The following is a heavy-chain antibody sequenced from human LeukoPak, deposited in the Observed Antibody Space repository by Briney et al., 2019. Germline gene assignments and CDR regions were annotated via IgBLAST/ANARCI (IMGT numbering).Heavy chain of an antibody. V-gene: IGHV3-74*01. CDR2: ITIDGSDT. CDR3: ARRRRYYYDSSGYSDYAFDY. J-gene: IGHJ4*02. D-gene: IGHD3-22*01. Sequence: PGGSLRLSCAASGFTFTDYWMHWARQTPGKGLVWVSRITIDGSDTTYADSVKGRFTISRDNSKNTLYLQMNSLRAEDTAVYYCARRRRYYYDSSGYSDYAFDYWGQGTLVTVSS. CDR1: GFTFTDYW.